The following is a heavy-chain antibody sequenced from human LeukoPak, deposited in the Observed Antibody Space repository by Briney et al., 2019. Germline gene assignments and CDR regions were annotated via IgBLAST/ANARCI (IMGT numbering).Heavy chain of an antibody. CDR3: AKTTTGYSSGRYPGWPVDY. D-gene: IGHD6-19*01. J-gene: IGHJ4*02. CDR1: GFTFSSYA. CDR2: ISGSGGGT. V-gene: IGHV3-23*01. Sequence: GGSLRLSCAASGFTFSSYAMSWVRQAPGKGLEWVSAISGSGGGTYYADSVKGRFTISRDNSKNTLYLQMNSLSTEDTAVYYCAKTTTGYSSGRYPGWPVDYWGQGTLVTVSS.